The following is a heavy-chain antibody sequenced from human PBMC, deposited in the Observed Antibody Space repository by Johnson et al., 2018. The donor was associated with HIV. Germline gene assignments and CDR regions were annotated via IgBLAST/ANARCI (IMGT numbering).Heavy chain of an antibody. CDR1: GFTLSNAW. CDR3: ARQSLRAFDI. V-gene: IGHV3-15*01. D-gene: IGHD5-24*01. CDR2: IKSKTDGGTT. J-gene: IGHJ3*02. Sequence: VQLVESGGGVVRPGGSLRLSCAASGFTLSNAWMSWVRQAPGKGLEWVGRIKSKTDGGTTDYAAPVKGRFTISRDDSKNTLYLQMNSLRAEDTAVYYCARQSLRAFDIWGQGTMVTVSS.